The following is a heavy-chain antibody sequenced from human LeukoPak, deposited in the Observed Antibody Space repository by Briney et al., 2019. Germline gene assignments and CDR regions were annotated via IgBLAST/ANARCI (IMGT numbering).Heavy chain of an antibody. V-gene: IGHV3-48*02. CDR1: GFTFSSYS. D-gene: IGHD4-17*01. Sequence: GGSLRLSCAASGFTFSSYSMNWVRQAPRKGLEWVSYISSSSSTIYYADSVKGRFTISRDNAKNSLYLQMNSPRDEDTAVYYCARLAYGDYEWFDPWGQGTLVTVSS. CDR2: ISSSSSTI. J-gene: IGHJ5*02. CDR3: ARLAYGDYEWFDP.